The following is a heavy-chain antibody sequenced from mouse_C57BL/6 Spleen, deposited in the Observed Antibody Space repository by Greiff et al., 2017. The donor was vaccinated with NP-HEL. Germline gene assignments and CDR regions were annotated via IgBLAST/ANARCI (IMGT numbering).Heavy chain of an antibody. D-gene: IGHD1-1*01. CDR3: TRDSPTVVFDY. CDR1: GFTFSSYA. Sequence: EVMLVESGEGLVKPGGSLKLSCAASGFTFSSYAMSWVRQTPEKRLEWVAYISSGGDYIYYADTVKGRFTIYRENARNTLYLQMSSLKSEDTAMYYCTRDSPTVVFDYWGQGTTLTVAS. CDR2: ISSGGDYI. V-gene: IGHV5-9-1*02. J-gene: IGHJ2*01.